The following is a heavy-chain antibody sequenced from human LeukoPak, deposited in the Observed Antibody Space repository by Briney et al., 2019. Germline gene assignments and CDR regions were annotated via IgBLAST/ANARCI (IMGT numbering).Heavy chain of an antibody. CDR3: ARANYSSSPMDV. V-gene: IGHV3-66*01. CDR1: GFTVRSNY. J-gene: IGHJ6*04. Sequence: GGSLRLSCAASGFTVRSNYMSWVRQAPGKGLEWVSIIYSGGSTYYADSVKGRFTISRDNAKNSLYLQMNSLRAEDTAVYYCARANYSSSPMDVWGKGTTVTVSS. D-gene: IGHD6-13*01. CDR2: IYSGGST.